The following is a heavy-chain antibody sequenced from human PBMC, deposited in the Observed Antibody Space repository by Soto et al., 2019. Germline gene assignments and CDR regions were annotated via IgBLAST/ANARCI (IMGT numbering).Heavy chain of an antibody. CDR1: GFTFSSYA. V-gene: IGHV3-23*01. Sequence: GGSLRLSCAASGFTFSSYAMSWVRQAPGKGLEWVSAISGSGGSTYYADSVKGRFTISRDNSKNTLYLQMNSLRAEDTAVYYCATKYSSGWYNYYGMDVWGQGTTVTVSS. J-gene: IGHJ6*01. D-gene: IGHD6-19*01. CDR2: ISGSGGST. CDR3: ATKYSSGWYNYYGMDV.